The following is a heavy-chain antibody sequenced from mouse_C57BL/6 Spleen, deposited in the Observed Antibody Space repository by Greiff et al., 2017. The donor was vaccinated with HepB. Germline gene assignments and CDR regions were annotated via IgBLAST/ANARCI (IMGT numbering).Heavy chain of an antibody. CDR3: ARSYYGSSYAWFAY. CDR1: GYTFTDYY. D-gene: IGHD1-1*01. V-gene: IGHV1-19*01. CDR2: INPYNGGT. Sequence: LKQSGPVLVKPGASVKMSCKASGYTFTDYYMNWVKQSHGKSLEWIGVINPYNGGTSYNQKFKGKATLTVDKSSSTAYMELNSLTSEDSAVYYCARSYYGSSYAWFAYWGQGTLVTVSA. J-gene: IGHJ3*01.